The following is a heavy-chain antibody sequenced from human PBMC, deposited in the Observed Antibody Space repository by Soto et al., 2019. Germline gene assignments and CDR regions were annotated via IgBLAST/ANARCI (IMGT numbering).Heavy chain of an antibody. CDR1: GFTFSTPW. V-gene: IGHV3-15*07. J-gene: IGHJ4*02. D-gene: IGHD1-26*01. CDR3: TTDSSGSPNY. CDR2: IRSKIHGGTT. Sequence: GGSLRLSCAASGFTFSTPWMNWVRQAPGKGLEWVGQIRSKIHGGTTDYAAPVRGRFSISRDDSRNTLYLQMNGLNTEDTAVNYCTTDSSGSPNYWGQGTLVTVSS.